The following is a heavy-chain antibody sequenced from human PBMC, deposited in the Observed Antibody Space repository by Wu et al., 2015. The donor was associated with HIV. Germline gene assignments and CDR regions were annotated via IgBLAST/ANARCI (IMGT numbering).Heavy chain of an antibody. CDR2: INPNSGGS. Sequence: VQLMQSGAEVKKPGASVKVSCKTSGYTFTDNYIHWVRQAPGQGLEWMGWINPNSGGSKSPQKFQGRVTMTRDTSVSTVYLELTRLKFDDTAIYYCTKDYGIVGSTLPEYFQHWGQGTLVTVSS. CDR1: GYTFTDNY. CDR3: TKDYGIVGSTLPEYFQH. V-gene: IGHV1-2*02. D-gene: IGHD1-26*01. J-gene: IGHJ1*01.